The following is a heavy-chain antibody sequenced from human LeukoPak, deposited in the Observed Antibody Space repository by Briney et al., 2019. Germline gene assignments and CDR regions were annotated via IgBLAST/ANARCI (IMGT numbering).Heavy chain of an antibody. CDR3: AKGGAPAA. Sequence: SGGSLTLSCAASGFKFDDFAMVWVRQAPGKGLEWVSGINHNGDNIGYSDSVRGRYTISRDNAKDSLYLQINNLRLEDTAIYYCAKGGAPAAWGKGTTVTASS. D-gene: IGHD1-26*01. V-gene: IGHV3-9*01. J-gene: IGHJ6*04. CDR1: GFKFDDFA. CDR2: INHNGDNI.